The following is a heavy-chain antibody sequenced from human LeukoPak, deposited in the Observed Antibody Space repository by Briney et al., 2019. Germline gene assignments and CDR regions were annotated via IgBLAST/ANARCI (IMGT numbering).Heavy chain of an antibody. D-gene: IGHD3-10*01. Sequence: PSETLSLTCTVSGGSISSYYWSWIRQPPGKGLEWIGYVYYSGSTNYNPSLKSRVTISVDTSKNQFSLKLSSVTAADTAVYYCARAKGFGELVAFDIWGQGTMVTASS. V-gene: IGHV4-59*12. CDR2: VYYSGST. CDR3: ARAKGFGELVAFDI. J-gene: IGHJ3*02. CDR1: GGSISSYY.